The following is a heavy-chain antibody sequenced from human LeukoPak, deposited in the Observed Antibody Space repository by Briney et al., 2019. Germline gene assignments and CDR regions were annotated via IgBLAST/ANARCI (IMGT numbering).Heavy chain of an antibody. CDR2: IPHDRNDK. Sequence: PGGSLRLSCVASGSSFNDYAMHWVRQAPGKGLEWVSFIPHDRNDKYYADSVKGRFAISKDNSKNTLFLQMGSLRPEDTAVYYCAKDRYWSFDFWGQGTLVTVSS. D-gene: IGHD2-8*02. V-gene: IGHV3-30*02. CDR3: AKDRYWSFDF. J-gene: IGHJ4*02. CDR1: GSSFNDYA.